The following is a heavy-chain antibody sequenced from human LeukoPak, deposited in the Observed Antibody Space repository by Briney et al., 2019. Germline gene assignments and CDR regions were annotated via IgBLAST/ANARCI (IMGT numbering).Heavy chain of an antibody. V-gene: IGHV3-23*01. CDR3: AKGPIGLAGKFDF. J-gene: IGHJ4*02. Sequence: GGSLRLSCAASGFTFINYAMNWVRQAPGKGLEWVSAISYDGLTTYYADSVRGRFTISRDNSRNTLYLQMSSLRAEDTAVYYCAKGPIGLAGKFDFWGQGTLATVS. D-gene: IGHD6-19*01. CDR1: GFTFINYA. CDR2: ISYDGLTT.